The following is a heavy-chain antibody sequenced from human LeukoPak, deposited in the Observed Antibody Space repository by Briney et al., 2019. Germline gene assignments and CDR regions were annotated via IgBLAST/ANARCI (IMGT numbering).Heavy chain of an antibody. V-gene: IGHV3-30*02. J-gene: IGHJ4*02. CDR3: AKGPNRGVDY. Sequence: GGSLRLSCAASGFTFSSYSMNWVRQAPGKGLEWVAFIRYDGSNKYYADSVKGRFTISRDNSKNTLYLQMNSLRAEDTAVYYCAKGPNRGVDYWGQGTLVTVSS. CDR2: IRYDGSNK. D-gene: IGHD3-16*01. CDR1: GFTFSSYS.